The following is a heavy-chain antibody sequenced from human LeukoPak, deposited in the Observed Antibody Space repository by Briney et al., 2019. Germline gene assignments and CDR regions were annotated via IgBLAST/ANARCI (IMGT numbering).Heavy chain of an antibody. J-gene: IGHJ5*02. CDR2: IIPIFGTA. CDR1: GGTFSSYA. D-gene: IGHD2-2*03. CDR3: AGSPRAGYCSSTSCYWFDP. Sequence: SVKVSCKASGGTFSSYAISWVRQAPGQGLEWMGGIIPIFGTANYAQKFQGRVTITADESTSTAYTELSSLRSEDTAVYYCAGSPRAGYCSSTSCYWFDPWGQGTLVTVSS. V-gene: IGHV1-69*13.